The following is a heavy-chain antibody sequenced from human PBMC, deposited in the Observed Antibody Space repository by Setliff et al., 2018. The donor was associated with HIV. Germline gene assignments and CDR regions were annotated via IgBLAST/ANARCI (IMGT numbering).Heavy chain of an antibody. V-gene: IGHV7-4-1*02. J-gene: IGHJ5*01. CDR3: ARGPWVEVWLHIFDS. CDR2: MNTKIATP. D-gene: IGHD3-16*01. CDR1: GYIFTHYA. Sequence: ASVKVSCKTSGYIFTHYALSWVRQAPGKGLEWMGWMNTKIATPTYAQGFAGRFVFSLDTSVNTSHLVISGLQTEDTAVYFCARGPWVEVWLHIFDSWGPGTLVTVSS.